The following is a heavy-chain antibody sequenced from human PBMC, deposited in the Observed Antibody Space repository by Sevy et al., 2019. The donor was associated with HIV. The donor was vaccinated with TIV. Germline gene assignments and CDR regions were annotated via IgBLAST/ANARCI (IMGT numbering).Heavy chain of an antibody. CDR2: ISGSGGSGDKT. CDR3: ARKYDSSGYFDY. D-gene: IGHD3-22*01. J-gene: IGHJ4*02. V-gene: IGHV3-23*01. Sequence: GGSLRLSCAASGFTFSRYWMSWVRQAPGKGLEWVSGISGSGGSGDKTNYAESVKGRFTISRDDSKNSLYLQLNSLRAEDTAIYYCARKYDSSGYFDYWGQGTLVTVSS. CDR1: GFTFSRYW.